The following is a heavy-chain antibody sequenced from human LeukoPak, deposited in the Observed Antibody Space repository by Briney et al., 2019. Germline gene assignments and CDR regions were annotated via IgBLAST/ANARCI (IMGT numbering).Heavy chain of an antibody. CDR1: GGTSSSYA. D-gene: IGHD1-7*01. J-gene: IGHJ4*02. CDR3: ARGTTRFDY. CDR2: IIPIFGTA. Sequence: ASVKVSCKASGGTSSSYAISWVRQAPGQGPEWMGGIIPIFGTANYAQKFQGRVTITTDESTSTAYMELSSLRSEDTAVYYCARGTTRFDYWGQGTLVTVSS. V-gene: IGHV1-69*05.